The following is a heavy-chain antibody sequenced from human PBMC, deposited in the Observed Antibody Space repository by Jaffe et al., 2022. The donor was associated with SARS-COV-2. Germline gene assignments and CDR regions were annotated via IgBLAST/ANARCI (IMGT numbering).Heavy chain of an antibody. Sequence: QVQLVESGGGVVQPGRSLRLSCAASGFTFSSYGMHWVRQAPGKGLEWVAVISYDGSNKYYADSVKGRFTISRDNSKNTLYLQMNSLRAEDTAVYYCATSLVGATDLMGGYWGQGTLVTVSS. J-gene: IGHJ4*02. CDR1: GFTFSSYG. D-gene: IGHD1-26*01. CDR2: ISYDGSNK. V-gene: IGHV3-30*03. CDR3: ATSLVGATDLMGGY.